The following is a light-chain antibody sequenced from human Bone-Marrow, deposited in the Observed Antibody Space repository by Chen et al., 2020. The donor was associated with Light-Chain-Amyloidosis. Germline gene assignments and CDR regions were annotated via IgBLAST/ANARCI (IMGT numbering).Light chain of an antibody. CDR1: DLPTKY. CDR3: QSADSSGTYEVI. J-gene: IGLJ2*01. V-gene: IGLV3-25*03. CDR2: RDT. Sequence: SYELTQPPSVSGSPGQTARITCSGDDLPTKYAYWYQQKPGQAPVLVIHRDTERPSGISERFSGSRSATTATLTISGVQAEDEADYHCQSADSSGTYEVIVGGGTKLTVL.